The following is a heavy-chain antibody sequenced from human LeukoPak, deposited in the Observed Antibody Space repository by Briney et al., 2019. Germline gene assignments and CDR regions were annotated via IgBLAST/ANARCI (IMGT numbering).Heavy chain of an antibody. CDR1: GYTFTGYY. D-gene: IGHD4-11*01. CDR3: ARLVTGAAYSNYVDY. CDR2: INPSGGST. V-gene: IGHV1-46*01. J-gene: IGHJ4*02. Sequence: GASVKVSCKASGYTFTGYYMHWVRQAPGQGLEWMGIINPSGGSTGYAQKFQGRVTMTRDTSTSTVYMELSSLRSEDTAVYYCARLVTGAAYSNYVDYWGQGTLVTVSS.